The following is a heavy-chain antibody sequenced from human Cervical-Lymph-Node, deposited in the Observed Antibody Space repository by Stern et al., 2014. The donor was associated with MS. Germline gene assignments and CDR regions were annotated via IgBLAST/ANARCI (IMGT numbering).Heavy chain of an antibody. CDR3: ARRIAVAGTYAFDI. CDR2: ISAYNGNT. J-gene: IGHJ3*02. CDR1: GYSFTTHG. Sequence: VQLLESGAEVKKPGASVKVSCKASGYSFTTHGISWVRQAPGQGLEWMGWISAYNGNTNYAQNLQGRVTMTTDTSTSTAYMELRSLRSDDTAVYYCARRIAVAGTYAFDIWGQGTMVTVSS. D-gene: IGHD6-19*01. V-gene: IGHV1-18*01.